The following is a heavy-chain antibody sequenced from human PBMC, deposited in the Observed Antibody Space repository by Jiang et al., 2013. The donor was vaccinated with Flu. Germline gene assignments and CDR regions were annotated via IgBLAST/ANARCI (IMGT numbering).Heavy chain of an antibody. V-gene: IGHV1-69*04. Sequence: SGAEVKKPGSSVKVSCKASGGTFSSYAISWVRQAPGQGLEWMGRIIPILGIANYAQKFQGRVTITADKSTSTAYMELSSLRSEDTAVYYCASGGVVAAYAGVYWGQGTLVTVSS. CDR1: GGTFSSYA. CDR2: IIPILGIA. J-gene: IGHJ4*02. CDR3: ASGGVVAAYAGVY. D-gene: IGHD2-15*01.